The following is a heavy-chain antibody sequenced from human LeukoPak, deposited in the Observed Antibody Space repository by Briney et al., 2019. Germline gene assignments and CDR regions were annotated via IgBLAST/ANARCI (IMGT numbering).Heavy chain of an antibody. CDR2: INPNSGGT. V-gene: IGHV1-2*02. Sequence: ASVKVSCKASGYTFTGYYMHWVRQAPGQGLEWMGWINPNSGGTNLAQTFHGRVTLTRDTSINTVYMELSRLRSDDTAVYYCASAYSFGTGLAYTFDLRGQGTMVTVSS. CDR3: ASAYSFGTGLAYTFDL. CDR1: GYTFTGYY. J-gene: IGHJ3*01. D-gene: IGHD3-16*01.